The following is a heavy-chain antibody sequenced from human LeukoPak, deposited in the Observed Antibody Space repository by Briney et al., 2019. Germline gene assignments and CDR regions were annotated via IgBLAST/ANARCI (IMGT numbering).Heavy chain of an antibody. CDR3: ARDRTKLGITYYFDY. Sequence: SQTLSLTCTVSGGSISGGSYYWSWIRQPAGKGLEWIGRIYTSGSTNYNPSLKSRVTISVDTSKNQFSLKLSSVTAADTAVYYCARDRTKLGITYYFDYWGQGSLVTVSS. D-gene: IGHD7-27*01. V-gene: IGHV4-61*02. J-gene: IGHJ4*02. CDR1: GGSISGGSYY. CDR2: IYTSGST.